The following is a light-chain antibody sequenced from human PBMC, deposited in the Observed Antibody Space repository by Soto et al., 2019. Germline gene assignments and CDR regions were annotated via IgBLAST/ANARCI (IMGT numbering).Light chain of an antibody. CDR3: QQYGSS. CDR2: GTS. V-gene: IGKV3-20*01. J-gene: IGKJ1*01. Sequence: EMGLTLSPGTLCLSAGERATLSCRADQSVSNNFLAWYQQKPGQAPRLFIYGTSSRATGIPDRFSGSGSGTDFTLTISRLEPEDFAVYYCQQYGSSFGQGTKVDI. CDR1: QSVSNNF.